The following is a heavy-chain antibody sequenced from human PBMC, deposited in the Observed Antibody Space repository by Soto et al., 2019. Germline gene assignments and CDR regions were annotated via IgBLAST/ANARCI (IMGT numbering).Heavy chain of an antibody. V-gene: IGHV1-69*12. Sequence: QVQLVQSGAVVKKPGSSVKVSCKASGGTFSSYAISWVRQAPGQGLEWMGGIIPIFDTANYAQNFQGRVTITADEYTSTAYMELSSLRSEDTAVYYCARHDCISSSCYYYYYYGMDVWGQGTTVTVSS. CDR3: ARHDCISSSCYYYYYYGMDV. D-gene: IGHD2-2*01. J-gene: IGHJ6*02. CDR2: IIPIFDTA. CDR1: GGTFSSYA.